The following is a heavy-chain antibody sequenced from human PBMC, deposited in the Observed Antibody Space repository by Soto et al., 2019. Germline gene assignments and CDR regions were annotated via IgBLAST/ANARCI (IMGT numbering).Heavy chain of an antibody. CDR1: VGSISSGDYY. D-gene: IGHD3-22*01. J-gene: IGHJ4*02. CDR3: ARDTYDSSGYYSSYYFDY. V-gene: IGHV4-30-4*01. CDR2: IYYSGST. Sequence: SETLSLTCTVSVGSISSGDYYWSWIRQPPGKGLEWIGYIYYSGSTYYNPSLKSRVTISVDTSKNQFSLKLSSVTAADTAVYYCARDTYDSSGYYSSYYFDYWGQGTLVTVSS.